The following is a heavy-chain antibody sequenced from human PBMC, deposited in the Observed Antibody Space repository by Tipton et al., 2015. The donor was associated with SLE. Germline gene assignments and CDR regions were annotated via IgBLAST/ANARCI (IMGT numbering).Heavy chain of an antibody. V-gene: IGHV4-59*01. D-gene: IGHD3-10*01. J-gene: IGHJ3*02. Sequence: LRLSCTVSGGSISSYYWSWIRQPPGKGLEWIGYIYYSGSTNYNPSLKSRVTISVDTSKNQFSLKLSSVTAADTAVYYCARVRFGELYVSLAFDIWGQGTMVTVSS. CDR1: GGSISSYY. CDR3: ARVRFGELYVSLAFDI. CDR2: IYYSGST.